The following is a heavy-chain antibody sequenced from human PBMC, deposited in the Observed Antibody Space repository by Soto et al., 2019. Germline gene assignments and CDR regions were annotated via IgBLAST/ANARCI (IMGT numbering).Heavy chain of an antibody. V-gene: IGHV4-31*03. D-gene: IGHD4-17*01. Sequence: QVQLQESGPGLVKPSQTLSLTCTVSGGSISSGGYYWSWIRQHPGKGLEGIGYIYYRGSTYYNPSLKSRVTISGDTPKNQFSLKLSSVTAADTAVYYCARGMTTVTETAAWFDPWGQGTLVTVSS. CDR3: ARGMTTVTETAAWFDP. CDR1: GGSISSGGYY. J-gene: IGHJ5*02. CDR2: IYYRGST.